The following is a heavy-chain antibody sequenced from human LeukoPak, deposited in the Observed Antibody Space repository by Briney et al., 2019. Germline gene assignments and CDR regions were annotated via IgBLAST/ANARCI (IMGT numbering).Heavy chain of an antibody. CDR2: IYSGGTA. D-gene: IGHD4-23*01. CDR1: GFTVSGNY. CDR3: ARRAGGYSHPYDY. Sequence: GGSLRLSCAVSGFTVSGNYMSWVRQAPGKGLEWVSLIYSGGTAYYADSVKGRFTISRDNSKNTLYLQMNSLRAEDTAVYYCARRAGGYSHPYDYWGQGILVTVSS. J-gene: IGHJ4*02. V-gene: IGHV3-53*01.